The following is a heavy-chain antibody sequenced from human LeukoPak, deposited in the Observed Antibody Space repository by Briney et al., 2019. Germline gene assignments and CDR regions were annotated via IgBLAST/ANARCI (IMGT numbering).Heavy chain of an antibody. J-gene: IGHJ6*03. CDR2: INHSGST. Sequence: SETLPLTCAVYGGSFSGYYWSWIRQPPGKGLEWIGEINHSGSTNYNPSLKSRVTISVDTSKNQFSLKLSSVTAADTAVYYCARHKRLPYSSSWYPPPYYYYYYMDVWGKGTTVTISS. CDR3: ARHKRLPYSSSWYPPPYYYYYYMDV. V-gene: IGHV4-34*01. CDR1: GGSFSGYY. D-gene: IGHD6-13*01.